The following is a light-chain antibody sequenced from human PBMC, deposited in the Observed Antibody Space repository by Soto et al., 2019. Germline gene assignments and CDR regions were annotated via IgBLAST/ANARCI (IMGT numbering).Light chain of an antibody. V-gene: IGKV1-5*01. J-gene: IGKJ1*01. CDR3: QQYYSYST. CDR1: QSISNW. CDR2: DAS. Sequence: DILMTQSPSTLSASVGDRVIITCRASQSISNWLAWFQQKPGKAPKLLIYDASSLDSGVPSRFSGSGSGTEFTLTISSLQPDDFASYYCQQYYSYSTFSQGTKVDIK.